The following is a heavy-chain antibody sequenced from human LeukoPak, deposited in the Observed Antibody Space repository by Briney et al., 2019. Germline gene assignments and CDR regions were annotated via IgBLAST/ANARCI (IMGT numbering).Heavy chain of an antibody. V-gene: IGHV3-7*01. CDR1: GFTFSSYW. D-gene: IGHD3-16*01. Sequence: GGSLRLSCAASGFTFSSYWMNWARQAPGKGLEWVASINHNGNVNYYVDSVKGRFTISRDNAKNTLFLEMNSLRDEDTAVYYCAGDYIWGRLFWGQGTLVAVSS. J-gene: IGHJ4*01. CDR3: AGDYIWGRLF. CDR2: INHNGNVN.